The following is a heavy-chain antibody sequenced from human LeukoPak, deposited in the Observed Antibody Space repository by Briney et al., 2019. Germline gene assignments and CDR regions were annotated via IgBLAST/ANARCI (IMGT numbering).Heavy chain of an antibody. J-gene: IGHJ4*02. CDR2: INPNSGGT. D-gene: IGHD4-23*01. CDR3: ARAQDYGGNHLDY. CDR1: GYTFTSYY. V-gene: IGHV1-2*02. Sequence: GASVKVSCKASGYTFTSYYMHWVRQAPGQGLEWMGWINPNSGGTNYAQKFQGRVTMTRDTSISTAYMELSRLRSDDTAVYYCARAQDYGGNHLDYWGQGTLVTVSS.